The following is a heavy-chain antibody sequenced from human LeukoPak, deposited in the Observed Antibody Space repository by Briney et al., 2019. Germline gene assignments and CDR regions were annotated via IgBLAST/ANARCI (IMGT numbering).Heavy chain of an antibody. Sequence: SETLSLTCTVSGGSISSSDSHWSWIRQSPGKGLEWIGYISYRGSTSYNPSLRSRLTISIDTSQNQFSLKLTSVTAADTAVYYCGRGGSGWDPTTYYFDYWGQGTLVTVSS. CDR2: ISYRGST. D-gene: IGHD6-19*01. CDR1: GGSISSSDSH. V-gene: IGHV4-30-4*01. J-gene: IGHJ4*02. CDR3: GRGGSGWDPTTYYFDY.